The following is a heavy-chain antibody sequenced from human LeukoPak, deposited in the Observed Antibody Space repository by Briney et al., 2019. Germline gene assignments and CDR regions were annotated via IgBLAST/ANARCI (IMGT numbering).Heavy chain of an antibody. Sequence: GASVKVSCKASGYTFTAYYMHWVRQAQGQGLEWMGWINPNSGGTNYAQKFQGRVTMTRDTSISTAYMELSRLRSDDTAVYYCARDPNLGASYCSGGSCYNRADAFDIWGQGTMSPSLQ. CDR1: GYTFTAYY. D-gene: IGHD2-15*01. CDR3: ARDPNLGASYCSGGSCYNRADAFDI. CDR2: INPNSGGT. V-gene: IGHV1-2*02. J-gene: IGHJ3*02.